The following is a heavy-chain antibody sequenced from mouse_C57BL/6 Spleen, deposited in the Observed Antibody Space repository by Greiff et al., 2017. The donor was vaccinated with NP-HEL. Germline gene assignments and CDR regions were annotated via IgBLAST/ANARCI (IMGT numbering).Heavy chain of an antibody. CDR3: ARGENYYGSSPWFAY. D-gene: IGHD1-1*01. V-gene: IGHV1-59*01. J-gene: IGHJ3*01. Sequence: QVQLQQSGAELVRPGTSVKLSCKASGYTFTSYWMHWVKQRPGQGLEWIGVIDPSDSYTNYNQKFKGKATLTVDTSSSTAYMQLSSLTSEDSAVYYCARGENYYGSSPWFAYWGQGTLVTVSA. CDR1: GYTFTSYW. CDR2: IDPSDSYT.